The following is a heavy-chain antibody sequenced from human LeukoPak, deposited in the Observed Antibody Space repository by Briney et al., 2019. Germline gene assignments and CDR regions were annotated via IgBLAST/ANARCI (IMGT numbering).Heavy chain of an antibody. CDR3: ARGAYYSDSSGAFDY. V-gene: IGHV3-48*03. D-gene: IGHD3-22*01. CDR2: ISSRGSKK. Sequence: GGSLRLSCAGSGFTFSSYEMNWVGQAPGKGGEGVSYISSRGSKKYYADSVKGRFTISRENAKKSLYVQMNRLRDEDTAVYYCARGAYYSDSSGAFDYWGQGTLVTVSS. CDR1: GFTFSSYE. J-gene: IGHJ4*02.